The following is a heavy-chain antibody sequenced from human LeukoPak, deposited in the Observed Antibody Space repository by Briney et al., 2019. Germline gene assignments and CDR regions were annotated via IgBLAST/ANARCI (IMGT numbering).Heavy chain of an antibody. Sequence: SGPTLVNPTQTLTLTCTFSGFSPRTSGMCVSWIRQPPGKALEWLARIDWDDDKYYSTSLKTRLTISKDTSKNQVVLTMTNMDPVDTATYYCARLYYYDSSGYYQIDYWGQGTLVTVSS. CDR3: ARLYYYDSSGYYQIDY. CDR1: GFSPRTSGMC. D-gene: IGHD3-22*01. J-gene: IGHJ4*02. V-gene: IGHV2-70*11. CDR2: IDWDDDK.